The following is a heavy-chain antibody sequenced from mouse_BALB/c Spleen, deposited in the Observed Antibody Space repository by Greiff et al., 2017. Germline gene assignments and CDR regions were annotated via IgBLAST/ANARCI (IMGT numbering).Heavy chain of an antibody. Sequence: QVQLKESGPDLVAPSQSLSITCTVSGFSLTSYGVHWVRQPPGKGLEWLVVIWSDGSTTYNSALKSRLSISKDNSKSQVFLKMNSLQTDDTAMYYCARQGNDDYYAMDYWGQGTSVTVSS. CDR1: GFSLTSYG. D-gene: IGHD2-2*01. CDR3: ARQGNDDYYAMDY. CDR2: IWSDGST. V-gene: IGHV2-6-2*01. J-gene: IGHJ4*01.